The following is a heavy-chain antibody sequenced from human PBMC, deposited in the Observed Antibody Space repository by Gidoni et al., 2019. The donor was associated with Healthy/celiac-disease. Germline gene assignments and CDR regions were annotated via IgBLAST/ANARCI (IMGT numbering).Heavy chain of an antibody. CDR1: GFTFSAFA. CDR2: INNHGDKT. V-gene: IGHV3-64*01. CDR3: ARESQGTTIDY. Sequence: EVQLLESGGGLVPPGGSLRLSCAASGFTFSAFAMHWVRQAPGKGLEFVSAINNHGDKTSYANSVRARFTISRDNSKNTLYLQLGSLRGEDMGVYYCARESQGTTIDYWGQGTLVTVSS. J-gene: IGHJ4*02. D-gene: IGHD1-1*01.